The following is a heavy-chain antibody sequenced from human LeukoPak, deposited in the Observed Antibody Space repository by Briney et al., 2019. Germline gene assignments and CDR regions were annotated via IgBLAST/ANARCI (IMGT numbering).Heavy chain of an antibody. Sequence: GGSLRLSCAASGFSFSDYAMHWVRQAPGKGLEWVAIVSLDGANKYYADSVKGRFTVSRGNSENTLYLQMNSLRAEDTSIYYCAKDYYSGSGTPRGYFFDHWGQGSLVAVSS. D-gene: IGHD3-10*01. CDR2: VSLDGANK. CDR1: GFSFSDYA. J-gene: IGHJ4*02. V-gene: IGHV3-33*05. CDR3: AKDYYSGSGTPRGYFFDH.